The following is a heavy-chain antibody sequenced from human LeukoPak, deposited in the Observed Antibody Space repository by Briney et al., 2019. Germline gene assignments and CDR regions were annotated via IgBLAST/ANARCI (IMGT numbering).Heavy chain of an antibody. Sequence: PSQTLSLTCTVSGGSISSGGYSWSWIRQPPGKGLEWIGNIHHSGGTYYNPSLKSRVTISVDWSKNQFSLTLNSVTAADTAAYYCARDLPLAAAAKDVFDLWGQGTLVTVSS. D-gene: IGHD6-13*01. J-gene: IGHJ3*01. V-gene: IGHV4-30-2*01. CDR1: GGSISSGGYS. CDR3: ARDLPLAAAAKDVFDL. CDR2: IHHSGGT.